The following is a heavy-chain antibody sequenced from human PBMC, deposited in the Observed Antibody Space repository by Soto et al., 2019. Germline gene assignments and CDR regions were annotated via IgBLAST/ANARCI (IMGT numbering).Heavy chain of an antibody. CDR3: ARDRGVAPPVAGNTHYYYYMDV. CDR1: GYSFTNYG. D-gene: IGHD6-19*01. Sequence: QDQLVQSGAEVKKPGASVTVSCKASGYSFTNYGITWVRQAPGQGLEWLGWISAFNGNTHYAQKVQGRVTMTTDASTSTAYMELRSLRSDDTAVYYCARDRGVAPPVAGNTHYYYYMDVWSKGTTVTVSS. J-gene: IGHJ6*03. CDR2: ISAFNGNT. V-gene: IGHV1-18*01.